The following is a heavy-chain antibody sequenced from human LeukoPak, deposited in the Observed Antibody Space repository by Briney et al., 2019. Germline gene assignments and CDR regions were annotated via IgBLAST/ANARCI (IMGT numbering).Heavy chain of an antibody. CDR2: IQQHGSET. Sequence: GGSLRLSCEGSGFTFSNYWMSWVRQAPGKGLEWVANIQQHGSETYNGDSVKGRFTISRDNAKNSLYLQMNSLRAEDTAVYYCARGDYYDHSGSFNDAFDVWGQGTVVTVSS. D-gene: IGHD3-22*01. CDR3: ARGDYYDHSGSFNDAFDV. J-gene: IGHJ3*01. V-gene: IGHV3-7*01. CDR1: GFTFSNYW.